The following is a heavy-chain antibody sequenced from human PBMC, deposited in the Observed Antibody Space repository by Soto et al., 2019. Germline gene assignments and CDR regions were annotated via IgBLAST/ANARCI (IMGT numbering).Heavy chain of an antibody. CDR3: ARVVGGATLDY. D-gene: IGHD1-26*01. CDR1: GYTFTNYG. CDR2: INPYNGNT. Sequence: ASVKVSCKASGYTFTNYGISWVRQAPGQGLEWMGWINPYNGNTRYAQNFQGRVTMTRDTSTSTVYMELSSLRSEDTAVYYCARVVGGATLDYWGQGTLVTVSS. V-gene: IGHV1-18*01. J-gene: IGHJ4*02.